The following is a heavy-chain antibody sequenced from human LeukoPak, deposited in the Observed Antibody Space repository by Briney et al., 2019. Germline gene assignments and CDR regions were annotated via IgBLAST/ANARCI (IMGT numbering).Heavy chain of an antibody. D-gene: IGHD3-3*01. Sequence: GGSLRLSCAASGFNVKYHWMSWVRQAPGKGLEWVSAISESGSGTYYADSVKGRFTISRDNSKNTLYLQMNSLRVDDTALYYCAKGVFGVNRAFDYWGQGTLVTVSS. CDR2: ISESGSGT. CDR3: AKGVFGVNRAFDY. V-gene: IGHV3-23*01. CDR1: GFNVKYHW. J-gene: IGHJ4*02.